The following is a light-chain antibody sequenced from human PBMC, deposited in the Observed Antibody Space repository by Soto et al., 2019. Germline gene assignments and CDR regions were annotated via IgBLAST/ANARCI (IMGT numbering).Light chain of an antibody. J-gene: IGLJ1*01. V-gene: IGLV2-23*01. Sequence: QSALTQPASVSGSPGQSITISCTGTSSDVGSFNFVSWYQQHPGKAPKLMIYEGSKRPSGVSNRFSGSKSGNSASLTISGLQAQDEADYYCCSYAGRATYVFGTGTKLTVL. CDR1: SSDVGSFNF. CDR3: CSYAGRATYV. CDR2: EGS.